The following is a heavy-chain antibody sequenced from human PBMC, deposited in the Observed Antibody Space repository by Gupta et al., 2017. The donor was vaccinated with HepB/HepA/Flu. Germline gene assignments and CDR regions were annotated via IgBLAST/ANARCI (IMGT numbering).Heavy chain of an antibody. J-gene: IGHJ3*01. CDR2: VSHTGTT. V-gene: IGHV4-34*01. D-gene: IGHD6-19*01. CDR3: AGSGGWYAFHV. Sequence: QVQLQQWGAGLLKPSETLSLTCAVSGGSFSDYYWSWIRQTPGKGLEWIAEVSHTGTTIYNPSLQSRAIISVDTPNNQFSLRLKSVTAADTAVYYCAGSGGWYAFHVWGHKTMVSVSS. CDR1: GGSFSDYY.